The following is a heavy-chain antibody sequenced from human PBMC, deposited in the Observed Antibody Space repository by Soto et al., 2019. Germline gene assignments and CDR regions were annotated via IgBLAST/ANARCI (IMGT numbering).Heavy chain of an antibody. V-gene: IGHV3-7*01. CDR1: GFTFSSYW. CDR3: ARESGYYDFWSGYPQYYYYGMDV. CDR2: IKQDGSEK. Sequence: GGSLRLSCAASGFTFSSYWMSWVRQAPGKGLEWVASIKQDGSEKYYVDSVKGRFTISRDNAKNSLYLQMNSLRAEDTAVYYCARESGYYDFWSGYPQYYYYGMDVWGQGTTVTVSS. D-gene: IGHD3-3*01. J-gene: IGHJ6*02.